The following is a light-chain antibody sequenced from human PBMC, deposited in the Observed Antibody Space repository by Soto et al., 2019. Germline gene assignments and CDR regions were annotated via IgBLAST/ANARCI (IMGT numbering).Light chain of an antibody. Sequence: AIRMTQSPSSFSASTGDRVTITCRASQGISSYLAWYQQKPGKAPKLLIYAASTLQSGVPSRFSGSGYGTDFTLTISCLQSEDFATYYCQQYYSYPTTFGGGTKVDIK. CDR2: AAS. V-gene: IGKV1-8*01. J-gene: IGKJ4*01. CDR3: QQYYSYPTT. CDR1: QGISSY.